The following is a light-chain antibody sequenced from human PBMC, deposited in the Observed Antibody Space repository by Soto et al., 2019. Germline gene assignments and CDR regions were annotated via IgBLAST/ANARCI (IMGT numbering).Light chain of an antibody. J-gene: IGKJ1*01. Sequence: DIVLTQTPLSSPVTLGQPASISCRSSQSLVYSDGNTYLSWLHQKPGQPPRLLIYQISNRFSGVPDRFSGSGAGTDFTLKISRVEAEDVGVYSCVQFSHFPRTFGQGTKVEIK. V-gene: IGKV2-24*01. CDR1: QSLVYSDGNTY. CDR3: VQFSHFPRT. CDR2: QIS.